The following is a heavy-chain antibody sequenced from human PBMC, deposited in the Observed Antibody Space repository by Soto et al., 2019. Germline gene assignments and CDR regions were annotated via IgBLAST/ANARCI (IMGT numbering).Heavy chain of an antibody. J-gene: IGHJ4*01. CDR3: AKGLSTPGIDY. D-gene: IGHD2-15*01. V-gene: IGHV3-7*03. CDR1: GFTFSSYW. CDR2: INEDGSVT. Sequence: GGSLRLSCAAYGFTFSSYWMNWVRQAPGKGLELVANINEDGSVTSYVDSVKGRFTVSRDNTISSVYLQMNSLRVEDTALYYCAKGLSTPGIDYWGQGTLVTVSS.